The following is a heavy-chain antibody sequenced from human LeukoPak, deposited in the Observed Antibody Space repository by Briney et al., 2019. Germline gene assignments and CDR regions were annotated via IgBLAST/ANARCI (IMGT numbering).Heavy chain of an antibody. Sequence: ASVKISCKVSGYTFTDYYMHWVQQAPGKGLEWMGLVDPEDGETIYAEKFQGRVTITADTSTDTAYMELSSLRSEDTAMYYCATQPGGGVAAAVHDGYWGQGTLVTVSS. CDR3: ATQPGGGVAAAVHDGY. CDR1: GYTFTDYY. V-gene: IGHV1-69-2*01. D-gene: IGHD6-13*01. CDR2: VDPEDGET. J-gene: IGHJ4*02.